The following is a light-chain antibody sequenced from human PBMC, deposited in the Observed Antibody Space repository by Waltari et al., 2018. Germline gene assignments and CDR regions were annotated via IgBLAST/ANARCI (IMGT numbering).Light chain of an antibody. CDR1: QNIGSN. CDR2: GAS. CDR3: LQFSDWPPSLT. Sequence: EIVMTQSPATLSVSRGERVTLSCRASQNIGSNLAWYQQKPGQAPRLLIYGASTRATDVPARFSGSGSGAEFTLTITSLQSEDFAVYYCLQFSDWPPSLTFGGGTK. V-gene: IGKV3-15*01. J-gene: IGKJ4*01.